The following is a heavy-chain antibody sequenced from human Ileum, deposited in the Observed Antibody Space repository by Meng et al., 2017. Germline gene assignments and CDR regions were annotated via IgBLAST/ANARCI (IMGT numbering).Heavy chain of an antibody. V-gene: IGHV4-4*02. D-gene: IGHD2-15*01. CDR1: GSSISSSFY. CDR2: IYLAGSP. J-gene: IGHJ4*02. Sequence: QLQLQDSGPGLVGPSATLSLTCTVSGSSISSSFYWSWVRQSPGKGLEWIGQIYLAGSPNYNPSLESRVTISVDKSKNQFSLRLTSVTAADTAIFYCVRHGGKYFDSWGQGTLVTVSS. CDR3: VRHGGKYFDS.